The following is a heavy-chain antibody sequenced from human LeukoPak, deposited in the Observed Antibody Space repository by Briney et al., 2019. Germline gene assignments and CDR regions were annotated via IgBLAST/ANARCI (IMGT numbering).Heavy chain of an antibody. CDR2: IYYSGST. Sequence: SETLSLTCTVSGGSISSFHWSWIRQPPGKGLECIGYIYYSGSTNYNPSLKSRVTISVDTSKNQFSLRLNSVTAADTAVYYCARRFGWDSFDYWGQGNLVSVSS. J-gene: IGHJ4*02. CDR1: GGSISSFH. D-gene: IGHD1-26*01. V-gene: IGHV4-59*08. CDR3: ARRFGWDSFDY.